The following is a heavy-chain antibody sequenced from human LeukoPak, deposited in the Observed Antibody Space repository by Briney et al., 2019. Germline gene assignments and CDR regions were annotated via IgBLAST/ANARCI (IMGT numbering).Heavy chain of an antibody. CDR1: GYSFTCYW. V-gene: IGHV5-51*01. J-gene: IGHJ4*02. CDR2: NYPGDSDT. D-gene: IGHD6-19*01. Sequence: GESLKISCKCSGYSFTCYWIGLVRQMPGKGLEWMGINYPGDSDTRHSPSFQGQVTTSAKKSISTAYLQWSSLKASDTAMYYCARLITVAGTLDYWGQGTLVTVSS. CDR3: ARLITVAGTLDY.